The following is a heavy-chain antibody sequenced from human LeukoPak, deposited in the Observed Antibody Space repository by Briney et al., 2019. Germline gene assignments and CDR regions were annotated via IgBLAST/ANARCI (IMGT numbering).Heavy chain of an antibody. J-gene: IGHJ5*01. CDR3: ARRPRGVIIKSWFDS. D-gene: IGHD3-10*01. Sequence: SETLSLTCAVYGGSFSGYYWSWIRQPPGKGLEWIGEINHSGSTNYNPSLKSRVTILLHTSKNHFSLNLSSVAAADTAVYYCARRPRGVIIKSWFDSWGQGTLVTVSS. V-gene: IGHV4-34*01. CDR2: INHSGST. CDR1: GGSFSGYY.